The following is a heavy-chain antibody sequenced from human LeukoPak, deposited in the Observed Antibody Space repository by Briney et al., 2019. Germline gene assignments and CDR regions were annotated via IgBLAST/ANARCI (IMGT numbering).Heavy chain of an antibody. V-gene: IGHV3-7*04. J-gene: IGHJ4*02. D-gene: IGHD1-26*01. CDR1: GFTFISYR. CDR2: IKGDGSEN. CDR3: ARDLGYYRADY. Sequence: GGSLRLSCAASGFTFISYRMSWVRQAPGKGLEGVVNIKGDGSENHYVDSVRGRFTISRDNAKNSLYLQKNSLRAEDTAVYYCARDLGYYRADYWGQGTLVTVSS.